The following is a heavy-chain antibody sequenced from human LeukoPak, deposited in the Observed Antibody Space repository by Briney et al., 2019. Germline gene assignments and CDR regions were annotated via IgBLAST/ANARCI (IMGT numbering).Heavy chain of an antibody. J-gene: IGHJ4*02. CDR2: IYTSGST. CDR1: GGSISSYY. Sequence: ASETLSLNCTVSGGSISSYYWSWIRQPAGKGLEWIVRIYTSGSTNYNPSLKSRVTMSVDTSKNQFPLKLSSVTAADTAVYYCAAWYSSGWYSDYFDYWGQGTLVTVSS. CDR3: AAWYSSGWYSDYFDY. D-gene: IGHD6-19*01. V-gene: IGHV4-4*07.